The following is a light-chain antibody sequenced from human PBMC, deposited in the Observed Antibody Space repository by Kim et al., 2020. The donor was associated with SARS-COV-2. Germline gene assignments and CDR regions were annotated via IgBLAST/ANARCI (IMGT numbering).Light chain of an antibody. CDR3: QQYYSYPYT. CDR2: AAS. J-gene: IGKJ2*01. V-gene: IGKV1-8*01. Sequence: SASTGDRVTITCRASQGISSYLAWYQQKPGKAPKLLIYAASTLQSGVPSRFSGSGSGTDFTLTISCLQSEDFATYYCQQYYSYPYTFVQGTKLEI. CDR1: QGISSY.